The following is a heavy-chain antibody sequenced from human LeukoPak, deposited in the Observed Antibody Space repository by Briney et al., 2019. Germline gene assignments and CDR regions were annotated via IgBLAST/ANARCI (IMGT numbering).Heavy chain of an antibody. D-gene: IGHD1-26*01. CDR2: INSDGSST. J-gene: IGHJ4*02. V-gene: IGHV3-74*01. CDR1: GFTFSSYW. CDR3: ARQDVGASSDY. Sequence: GGSLRLSCAASGFTFSSYWTHWVRQAPGKGLVWVSRINSDGSSTSYADSVKGRFTISRDNAKNTLYLQMNSLRAEDTAVYYCARQDVGASSDYWGQGTLVTVSS.